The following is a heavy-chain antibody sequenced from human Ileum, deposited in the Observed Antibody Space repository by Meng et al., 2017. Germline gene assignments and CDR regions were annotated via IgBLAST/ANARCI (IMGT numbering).Heavy chain of an antibody. D-gene: IGHD3-3*02. V-gene: IGHV3-23*04. CDR1: GFTFSSYA. Sequence: EVQLVESGGGLVQSGGFLRLSCAAAGFTFSSYALRWVRQAPGKGLEWVSAISASGASTYYADSVKGRFTISRDNSKNTLYVQMNSLRAEDTALYSCTTFYAGYWGQGTLVTVSS. J-gene: IGHJ4*02. CDR2: ISASGAST. CDR3: TTFYAGY.